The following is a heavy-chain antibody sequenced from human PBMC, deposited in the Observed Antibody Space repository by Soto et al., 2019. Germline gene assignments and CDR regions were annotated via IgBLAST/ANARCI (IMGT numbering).Heavy chain of an antibody. Sequence: GGSLRLSCAASGFTFSSYAMSWVRQAPGKGLEWVSAISGSGGSTYYADSVKGRFTISRDNSKNTLYLQMNSLRAEDTAVYYCAKYLPYYYGSGSYHDYWGQGTLVTVSS. CDR3: AKYLPYYYGSGSYHDY. V-gene: IGHV3-23*01. D-gene: IGHD3-10*01. J-gene: IGHJ4*02. CDR2: ISGSGGST. CDR1: GFTFSSYA.